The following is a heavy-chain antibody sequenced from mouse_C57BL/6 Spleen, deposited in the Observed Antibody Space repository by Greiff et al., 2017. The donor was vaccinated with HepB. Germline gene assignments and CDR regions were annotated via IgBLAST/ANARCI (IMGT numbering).Heavy chain of an antibody. CDR1: GFTFSSYA. V-gene: IGHV5-9-1*02. Sequence: EVHLVESGEGLVKPGGSLKLSCAASGFTFSSYAMSWVRQTPEKRLEWVAYISSGGDYIYYADTVKGRFTISRDNARNTLYLQMSSLKSEDTAMYYCTRGGIYDGYLYYFDYWGQGTTLTVSS. J-gene: IGHJ2*01. CDR2: ISSGGDYI. D-gene: IGHD2-3*01. CDR3: TRGGIYDGYLYYFDY.